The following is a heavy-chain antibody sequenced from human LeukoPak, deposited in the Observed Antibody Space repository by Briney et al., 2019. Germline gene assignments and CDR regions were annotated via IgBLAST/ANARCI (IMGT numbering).Heavy chain of an antibody. CDR3: ARSSYSSGRYGGLDV. J-gene: IGHJ6*02. CDR1: GDSFTSTDDF. D-gene: IGHD3-22*01. Sequence: SETLSLTCTVSGDSFTSTDDFWGWIRQPPGKGLEWIGSINYSGKTYYKPSLKSRVIISVDTSKNQVSLRLSSVTAADTAVYYCARSSYSSGRYGGLDVWGQGTTVTVSS. V-gene: IGHV4-39*01. CDR2: INYSGKT.